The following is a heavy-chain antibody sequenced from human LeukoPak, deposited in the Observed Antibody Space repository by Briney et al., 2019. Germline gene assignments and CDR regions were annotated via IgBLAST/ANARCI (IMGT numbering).Heavy chain of an antibody. CDR2: ISTDGTSG. Sequence: PGGSLRLSCAASGFTFSIYRMHWARQAPGKGLVWVSRISTDGTSGDYADSVEGRFTISRDNGKNTLYLQMNSLRAEDTAVYYCARDRSYSGYDLFDYWGQGTLVTVSS. CDR3: ARDRSYSGYDLFDY. V-gene: IGHV3-74*01. D-gene: IGHD5-12*01. J-gene: IGHJ4*02. CDR1: GFTFSIYR.